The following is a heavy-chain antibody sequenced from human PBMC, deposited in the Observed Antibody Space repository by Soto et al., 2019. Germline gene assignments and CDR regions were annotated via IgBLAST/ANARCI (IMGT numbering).Heavy chain of an antibody. J-gene: IGHJ4*02. Sequence: QVQLQESGPGLVKPSETLSLTCTVSGGSISSYYWSWIRQPPGKGLEWIGYIYYSGSTNYNPSLKSRVPISVDPSNTPFSLKLSSVPAADTAVYYCARRWGAAFDSWGQGTLVTVSS. CDR3: ARRWGAAFDS. CDR2: IYYSGST. CDR1: GGSISSYY. D-gene: IGHD6-25*01. V-gene: IGHV4-59*08.